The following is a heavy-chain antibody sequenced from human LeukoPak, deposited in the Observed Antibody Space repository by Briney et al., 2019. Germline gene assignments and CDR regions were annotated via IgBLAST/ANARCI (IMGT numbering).Heavy chain of an antibody. CDR1: GFTFSSYG. V-gene: IGHV3-33*06. D-gene: IGHD3-22*01. J-gene: IGHJ4*02. CDR3: AKVMEVVVGFPFDY. Sequence: GGSLRLSCAASGFTFSSYGMHWVRQAPGKGLEWVAVIWYDGSNKYYADSVKGRFTISRDNSKNTLYLQMNSLRAEDTAVYYCAKVMEVVVGFPFDYWGQGTLVTVSS. CDR2: IWYDGSNK.